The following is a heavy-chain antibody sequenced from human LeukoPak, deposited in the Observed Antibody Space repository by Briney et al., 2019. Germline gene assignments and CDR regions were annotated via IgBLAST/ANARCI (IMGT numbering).Heavy chain of an antibody. Sequence: GRSLRLSCSASGFSLSDYGMSWVRQSPGKGLEWVSYITMNSVRLYADSMKGRFTISRDNDKNSVYLQMNSLRDEDTAVYYCTRGRYQFLGPNDYGGQGSLVTVSS. CDR2: ITMNSVR. CDR3: TRGRYQFLGPNDY. J-gene: IGHJ4*02. D-gene: IGHD2-2*01. V-gene: IGHV3-48*02. CDR1: GFSLSDYG.